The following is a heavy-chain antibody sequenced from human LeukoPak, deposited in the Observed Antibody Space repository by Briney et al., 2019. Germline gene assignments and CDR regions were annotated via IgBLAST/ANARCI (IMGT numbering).Heavy chain of an antibody. CDR3: ASSSWYGRLDY. V-gene: IGHV4-59*08. J-gene: IGHJ4*02. D-gene: IGHD6-13*01. CDR1: GGSISSYY. Sequence: PSETLSLTCTVSGGSISSYYWSWIRQAPGKGLEWIGHIYYSGSTNYNPSLKSRVTISVDTSKNQFSLKLSSVTAADTAVYYCASSSWYGRLDYWGQGTLVTVSS. CDR2: IYYSGST.